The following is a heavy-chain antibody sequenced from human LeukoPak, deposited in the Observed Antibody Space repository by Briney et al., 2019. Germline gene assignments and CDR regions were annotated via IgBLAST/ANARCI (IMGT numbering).Heavy chain of an antibody. J-gene: IGHJ5*02. CDR2: IYYGGST. Sequence: SETLSLTCTVSGGSISSYYWNWIRQPPGKGLEWIGYIYYGGSTNYNPSLKSRVTISVDTSKNQFSLKLSSVTAADTAVYYCARQIVVVPAALYWFDPWGQGTLVTFSS. CDR1: GGSISSYY. D-gene: IGHD2-15*01. CDR3: ARQIVVVPAALYWFDP. V-gene: IGHV4-59*08.